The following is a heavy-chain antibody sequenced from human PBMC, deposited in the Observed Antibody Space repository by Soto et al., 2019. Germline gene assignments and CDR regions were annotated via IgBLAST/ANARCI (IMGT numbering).Heavy chain of an antibody. CDR3: AHFSSMVNTGYVDN. V-gene: IGHV2-5*01. J-gene: IGHJ4*02. D-gene: IGHD2-21*01. CDR2: IYWYDDK. CDR1: GFSLTASGEA. Sequence: QITLKESGPTLVKPTQTLTLTCTFSGFSLTASGEAVGWIRQSPGKALECLAFIYWYDDKRYIPSLQSRLTIPKDTSKNQVVLTMTNMYPVDTGTYYCAHFSSMVNTGYVDNWGPGTLVTVSS.